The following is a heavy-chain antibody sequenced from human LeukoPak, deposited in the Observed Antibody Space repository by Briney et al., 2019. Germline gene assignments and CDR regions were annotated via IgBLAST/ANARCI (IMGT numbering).Heavy chain of an antibody. CDR1: GGSISSYY. D-gene: IGHD4-23*01. Sequence: SETLSLTCTVSGGSISSYYWSWIRQPPEKGLEWIGYIYYSGSTNYNPSLKSRVTISVDTSKNQFSLKLSSVTAADTAVYYCAGQDYGGNSYYWGQGTLVTVSS. J-gene: IGHJ4*02. CDR2: IYYSGST. CDR3: AGQDYGGNSYY. V-gene: IGHV4-59*08.